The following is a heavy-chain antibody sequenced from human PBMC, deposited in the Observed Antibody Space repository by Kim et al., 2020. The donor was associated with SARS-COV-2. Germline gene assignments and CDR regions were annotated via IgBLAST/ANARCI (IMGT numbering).Heavy chain of an antibody. D-gene: IGHD5-18*01. V-gene: IGHV3-30-3*01. CDR2: ISYDGSNK. CDR3: ASAVGYRSGVYCLDV. Sequence: GGSLRLSCAASGFTFSSYALTWVRQAPGKGLEWVADISYDGSNKYYADFVKGRSTFARDTSTNSPHKQMTMLAAETTTLCSRASAVGYRSGVYCLDVWG. J-gene: IGHJ6*02. CDR1: GFTFSSYA.